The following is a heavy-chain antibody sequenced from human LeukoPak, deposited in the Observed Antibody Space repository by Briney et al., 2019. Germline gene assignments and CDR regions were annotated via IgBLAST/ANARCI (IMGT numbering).Heavy chain of an antibody. CDR1: GYSISSSNW. V-gene: IGHV4-28*03. D-gene: IGHD3-3*01. CDR2: IYYSGST. CDR3: ARGNYDFWTYYFDY. Sequence: SETLSLTCAVSGYSISSSNWWGWIRQPPGKGLEWIGYIYYSGSTYYNPSLKSRVTMSVDTSKNQFSLKLSSVTAADTAVYYCARGNYDFWTYYFDYWGQGTLVTVSS. J-gene: IGHJ4*02.